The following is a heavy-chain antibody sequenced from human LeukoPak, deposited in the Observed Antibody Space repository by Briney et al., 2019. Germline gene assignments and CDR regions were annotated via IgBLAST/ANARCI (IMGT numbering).Heavy chain of an antibody. Sequence: SETLSLTCTVSGGSISSYYWSWIRQPPGKGLEWIGYIYYSGSTNYNPSLKSRVTISVDTSKNQFSLKLSSVTAADTAVYYCARLPRSSWCERGSFWVGMDVWGQGTTVTVSS. CDR2: IYYSGST. J-gene: IGHJ6*02. D-gene: IGHD6-13*01. CDR1: GGSISSYY. V-gene: IGHV4-59*08. CDR3: ARLPRSSWCERGSFWVGMDV.